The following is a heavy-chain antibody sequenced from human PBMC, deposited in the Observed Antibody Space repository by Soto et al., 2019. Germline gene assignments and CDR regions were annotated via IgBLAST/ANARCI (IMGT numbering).Heavy chain of an antibody. J-gene: IGHJ3*02. CDR2: IYWDDDK. CDR3: AHGTMVTTGGAFDT. Sequence: QITLKESGPTVVKPTQTLTLTCTFSGFSLSTSGVGVAWIRQPPGKALEWLALIYWDDDKRYSPSLKSRLTITKDTSKNHVVLAITNMDPVDTGTYYCAHGTMVTTGGAFDTWGQGTLVTVSS. CDR1: GFSLSTSGVG. V-gene: IGHV2-5*02. D-gene: IGHD2-21*02.